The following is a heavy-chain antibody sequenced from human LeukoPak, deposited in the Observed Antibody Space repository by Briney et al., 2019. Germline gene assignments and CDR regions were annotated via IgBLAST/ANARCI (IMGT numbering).Heavy chain of an antibody. Sequence: TGGSLRLSCAASGFTFSSYDMHWVRQATGKGLEWVSAIGTAGDTCYPGSVKGRFTISRENAKNSLCLQMNSLRAGDTAVYYCARERRGWFDPWGQGTLVTVSS. CDR1: GFTFSSYD. CDR2: IGTAGDT. J-gene: IGHJ5*02. CDR3: ARERRGWFDP. V-gene: IGHV3-13*01.